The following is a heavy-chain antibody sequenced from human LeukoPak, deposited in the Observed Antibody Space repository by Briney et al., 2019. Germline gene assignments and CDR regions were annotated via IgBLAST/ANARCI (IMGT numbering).Heavy chain of an antibody. CDR1: GGSISSSSYY. J-gene: IGHJ4*02. CDR2: IYYSGST. D-gene: IGHD1-26*01. Sequence: KSSETLSLTCTVSGGSISSSSYYWGWIRQPPGKGLEWIGSIYYSGSTYYNPSLKSRVTISVDTSKNQFSLKLSSVTAADTAVYYCARLLVGAMWCFDYWGQGTLVTVSS. V-gene: IGHV4-39*01. CDR3: ARLLVGAMWCFDY.